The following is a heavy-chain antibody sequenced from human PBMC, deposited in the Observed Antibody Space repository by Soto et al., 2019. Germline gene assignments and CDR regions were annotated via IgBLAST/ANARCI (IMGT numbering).Heavy chain of an antibody. CDR1: GVSVSSGSFY. CDR2: GSYSGTT. V-gene: IGHV4-61*01. CDR3: ARGATVTQFDY. D-gene: IGHD4-17*01. J-gene: IGHJ4*02. Sequence: LSETLSLTCTVSGVSVSSGSFYWAWIRQPPGKGLEWIGSGSYSGTTNYKPSLKSRVTISVDTSRSQISLKVSSLTAADTAVYYCARGATVTQFDYWGRGTLVTVSS.